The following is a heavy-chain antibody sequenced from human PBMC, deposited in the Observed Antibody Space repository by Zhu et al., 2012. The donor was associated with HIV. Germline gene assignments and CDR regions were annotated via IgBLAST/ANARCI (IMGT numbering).Heavy chain of an antibody. CDR3: ARYYYASGRTIDY. D-gene: IGHD3-10*01. CDR1: GVSISSGDYY. V-gene: IGHV4-30-4*08. CDR2: VYYSGIT. Sequence: QVQLQESGPGRVKPSQTLSLTCTVSGVSISSGDYYWSWIRQPPGKGLEWIGYVYYSGITYYNPSLKSRITISVDTSKNQFSLKLSSVTAADTAVYYCARYYYASGRTIDYWGQGTLVTVSS. J-gene: IGHJ4*02.